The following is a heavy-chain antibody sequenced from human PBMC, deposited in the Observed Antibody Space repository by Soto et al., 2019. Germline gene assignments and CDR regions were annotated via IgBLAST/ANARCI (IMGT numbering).Heavy chain of an antibody. J-gene: IGHJ4*02. CDR1: GFTFSSCA. CDR3: ATSDTAIVNY. D-gene: IGHD5-18*01. V-gene: IGHV3-30*03. Sequence: PGGSLRLSCAASGFTFSSCAMHWVRQAPGKGLEWVAVISYDGSNKYYADSVKGRFTISRDNSKNTLNLQMNSLRAEDTAVYYCATSDTAIVNYWGQGTLVTVSS. CDR2: ISYDGSNK.